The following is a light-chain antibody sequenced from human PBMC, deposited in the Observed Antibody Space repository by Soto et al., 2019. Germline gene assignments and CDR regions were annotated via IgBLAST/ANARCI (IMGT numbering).Light chain of an antibody. CDR2: DAS. V-gene: IGKV1-5*01. CDR3: QQYNTPWT. J-gene: IGKJ1*01. Sequence: DIQMTQSPSTLSASVGDRVTITCRASQSISRWLAWYQQKPGKAPNLLIYDASTLHSGVPSRFSASGSGTEFTLTITNLQPDDFATYFCQQYNTPWTFGQGTNVEIK. CDR1: QSISRW.